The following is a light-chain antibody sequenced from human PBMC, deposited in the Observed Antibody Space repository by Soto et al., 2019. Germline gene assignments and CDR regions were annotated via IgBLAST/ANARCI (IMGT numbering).Light chain of an antibody. CDR3: CSYAGTSTFGVL. J-gene: IGLJ3*02. V-gene: IGLV2-23*03. CDR1: SSGVGSYNL. CDR2: EGN. Sequence: QSALTQPASVSGSPGQSITISCTGTSSGVGSYNLVSWYQQHPGKAPKIMIYEGNKRPSGVSDRFSGSKSGNTASLTISGLQAEDESDYYCCSYAGTSTFGVLFGGGTKLTVL.